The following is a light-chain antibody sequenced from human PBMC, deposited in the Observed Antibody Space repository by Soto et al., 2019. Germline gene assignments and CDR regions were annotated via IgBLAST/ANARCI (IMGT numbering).Light chain of an antibody. CDR2: ETS. J-gene: IGKJ1*01. CDR1: QSISRW. CDR3: QQYKDYWT. V-gene: IGKV1-5*03. Sequence: DVQMTQSPSTLSASVGDRVTITCRASQSISRWLAWYRQKPGKAPKLLIYETSSLEDGVPSRFTGSGSGTEFSLTITSLQPEDFASYYCQQYKDYWTSGQGTKVDIK.